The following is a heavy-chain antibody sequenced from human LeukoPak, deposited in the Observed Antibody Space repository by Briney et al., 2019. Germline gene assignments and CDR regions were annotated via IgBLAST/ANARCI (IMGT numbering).Heavy chain of an antibody. CDR3: AKGAASRGYTYVAN. D-gene: IGHD5-18*01. Sequence: GGSLRLSCAASAFTFRSYAMIWVRQAPGKGLEWVSSISGSGGCIYYSDSAKGRFTISRDNSNNTLYLQMNSLRAEDTAVYYCAKGAASRGYTYVANWGQGNLVTVSS. V-gene: IGHV3-23*01. CDR2: ISGSGGCI. CDR1: AFTFRSYA. J-gene: IGHJ4*02.